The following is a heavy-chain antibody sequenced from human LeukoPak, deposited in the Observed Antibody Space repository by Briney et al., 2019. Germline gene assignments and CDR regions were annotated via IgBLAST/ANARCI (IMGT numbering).Heavy chain of an antibody. J-gene: IGHJ5*02. CDR1: GFTFSSYG. CDR3: ARSCDSSGYCPLGANWFDP. V-gene: IGHV3-30*02. Sequence: GGSLRLSCAASGFTFSSYGMHWVRQAPGKGLEWVAFIRYDGSNKYYADSVKGRFTISRDNSKNTLYLQMNSLRAEDTAVYYCARSCDSSGYCPLGANWFDPWGQGTLVTVSS. D-gene: IGHD3-22*01. CDR2: IRYDGSNK.